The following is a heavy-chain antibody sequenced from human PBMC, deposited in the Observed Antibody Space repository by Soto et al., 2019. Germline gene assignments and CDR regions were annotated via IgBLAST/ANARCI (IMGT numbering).Heavy chain of an antibody. CDR1: GFTFSSYS. Sequence: GGSLRLSCAASGFTFSSYSMNWVRQAPGKGLEWVSSISSSSSYIYYADSVKGRFTISRDNAKNSLYLQMNSLRAEDTAVYYCAREDHTIGGLYYYYGMAVWGQGTTVTVSS. D-gene: IGHD1-26*01. CDR3: AREDHTIGGLYYYYGMAV. J-gene: IGHJ6*02. CDR2: ISSSSSYI. V-gene: IGHV3-21*01.